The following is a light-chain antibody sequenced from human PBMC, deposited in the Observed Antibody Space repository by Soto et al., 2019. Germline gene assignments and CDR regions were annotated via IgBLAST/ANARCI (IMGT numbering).Light chain of an antibody. CDR1: QSMSTW. CDR2: GAS. V-gene: IGKV1-5*01. Sequence: DIPMTQSPPTLSASVGDRVTMTCRASQSMSTWLAWYQQKPGKAPKLLIHGASSLESGVPSRFSGSGSGTEFTLTISSLQPDDFATYYCQQYNGFSLTFGGGTKVEIK. J-gene: IGKJ4*01. CDR3: QQYNGFSLT.